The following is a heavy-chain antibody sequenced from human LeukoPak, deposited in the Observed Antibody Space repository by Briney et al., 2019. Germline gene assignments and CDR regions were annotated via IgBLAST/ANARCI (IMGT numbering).Heavy chain of an antibody. CDR3: TRDIVYLQLEY. V-gene: IGHV3-7*01. Sequence: PGGSLRLSCAASGFAFPNYWMVRVRQAPGKGLEWVASIGKDGSEKSYVDSVKGRFTISRDNARNSLYLQMSSLRVEDTAVYYCTRDIVYLQLEYWGQGALVTVSS. CDR1: GFAFPNYW. D-gene: IGHD2-15*01. J-gene: IGHJ4*02. CDR2: IGKDGSEK.